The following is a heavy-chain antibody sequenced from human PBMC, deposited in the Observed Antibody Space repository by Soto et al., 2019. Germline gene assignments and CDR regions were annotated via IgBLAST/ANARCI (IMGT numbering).Heavy chain of an antibody. CDR3: AREGGESSDGLYYFDS. D-gene: IGHD3-16*01. J-gene: IGHJ4*02. V-gene: IGHV4-30-4*01. Sequence: SETLSLTCAVSGGSTSSDNYWSWIRQPPGKGLEWIGHIYYSGNTDYNPSLKSRLAISIDTSKNQFSLKLSSVTAADTAVYFCAREGGESSDGLYYFDSWGQGSLVTVSS. CDR2: IYYSGNT. CDR1: GGSTSSDNY.